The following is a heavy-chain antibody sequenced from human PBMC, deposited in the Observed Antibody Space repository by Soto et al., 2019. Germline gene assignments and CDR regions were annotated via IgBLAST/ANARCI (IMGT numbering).Heavy chain of an antibody. CDR3: ARGGGGFLIDY. Sequence: SETLSLTCTVSGGSISSYYWSWIRQPPGKGLEWIGYIYYSGSTNYNPSLKSRVTISVDTSKNQFSLKLSSVTAADTAVYYCARGGGGFLIDYWGQRTLVTVSS. D-gene: IGHD3-16*01. J-gene: IGHJ4*02. CDR2: IYYSGST. CDR1: GGSISSYY. V-gene: IGHV4-59*01.